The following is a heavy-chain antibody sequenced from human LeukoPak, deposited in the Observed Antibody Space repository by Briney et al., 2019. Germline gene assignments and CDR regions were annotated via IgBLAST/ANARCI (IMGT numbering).Heavy chain of an antibody. D-gene: IGHD2-2*01. CDR3: ARVSPDQLPFQGGFDP. J-gene: IGHJ5*02. CDR1: GGSLSGYH. Sequence: KPSETLSLTCAVYGGSLSGYHWSWIRQPPGKGLEWIGEINQSGSTNYNPSLKSRVTISVDTSKNQFSLNLSSVTAADTAVYYCARVSPDQLPFQGGFDPWGQGTLVTVSS. V-gene: IGHV4-34*01. CDR2: INQSGST.